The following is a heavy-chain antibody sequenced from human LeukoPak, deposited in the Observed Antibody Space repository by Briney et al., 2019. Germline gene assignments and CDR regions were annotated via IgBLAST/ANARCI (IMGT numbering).Heavy chain of an antibody. CDR2: ISYDGSNK. V-gene: IGHV3-30-3*01. CDR3: ARGPRYFDY. J-gene: IGHJ4*02. CDR1: GFTFSSYA. Sequence: PGGSLRLSCAASGFTFSSYAMHWVRQAPGKGLEWVAVISYDGSNKYYADSVKGRFTISRDNPKNTLYLQMNSLRAEDTAVYYCARGPRYFDYWGQGTLVTVSS.